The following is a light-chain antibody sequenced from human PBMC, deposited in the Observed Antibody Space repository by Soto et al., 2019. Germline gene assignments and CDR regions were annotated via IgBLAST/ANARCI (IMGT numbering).Light chain of an antibody. CDR2: KAS. Sequence: DIQMTQSPSTLSASVGDRVTITCRASQSVNSWLAWYQQKPGRAPKPLIYKASSLESGVPSRFSGSGSGTEFTLTISSLQPDDFATYYCQQHNSYSRTFGQGTKVEIK. CDR3: QQHNSYSRT. V-gene: IGKV1-5*03. J-gene: IGKJ1*01. CDR1: QSVNSW.